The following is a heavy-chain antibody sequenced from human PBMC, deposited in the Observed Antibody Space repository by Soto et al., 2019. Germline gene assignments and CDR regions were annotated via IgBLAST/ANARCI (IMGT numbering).Heavy chain of an antibody. CDR3: ASLSYYYGSGSYYIEPVYYYYYMDV. V-gene: IGHV4-39*01. CDR1: GGSISSSSYY. CDR2: IYYSGST. D-gene: IGHD3-10*01. Sequence: QLQLQESGPGLVKPSETLSLTCTVSGGSISSSSYYWGWIRQPPGKGLEGIGSIYYSGSTYFNPSLKSRVTISVDTSKNQFSLKLSSVTAADTAVYYCASLSYYYGSGSYYIEPVYYYYYMDVWGKGTTVTVSS. J-gene: IGHJ6*03.